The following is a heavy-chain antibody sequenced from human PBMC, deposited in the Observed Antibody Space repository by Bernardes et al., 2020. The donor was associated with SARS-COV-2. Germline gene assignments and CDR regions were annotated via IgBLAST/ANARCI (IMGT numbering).Heavy chain of an antibody. Sequence: SQTLSLTCAISGDSVSSSSTAWTWIRQSPSRGLEWLGRTNYRSKWLNDYAVSVDGRITISPDTSKNQFSLQLNSVTPEDTAVYYCVRDSGNFQRGFDYWGQGTLVTVSS. CDR1: GDSVSSSSTA. CDR2: TNYRSKWLN. J-gene: IGHJ4*02. CDR3: VRDSGNFQRGFDY. D-gene: IGHD1-26*01. V-gene: IGHV6-1*01.